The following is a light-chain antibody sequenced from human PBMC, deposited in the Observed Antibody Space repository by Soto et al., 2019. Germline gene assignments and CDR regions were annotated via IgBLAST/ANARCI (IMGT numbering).Light chain of an antibody. J-gene: IGKJ1*01. CDR1: QTIRSW. CDR3: QHYNSYSEA. Sequence: DIQMTQSPSTLSGSVGDRVTITCRASQTIRSWLAWYQQKPGKAPKLLIYKASTLKSGVPSRFSGSGSGTEFTLTISSLQTDDFATYYCQHYNSYSEAFGQWTKVELE. CDR2: KAS. V-gene: IGKV1-5*03.